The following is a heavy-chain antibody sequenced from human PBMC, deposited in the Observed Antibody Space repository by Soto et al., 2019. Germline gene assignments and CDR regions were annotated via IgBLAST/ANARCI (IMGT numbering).Heavy chain of an antibody. CDR2: INPNSGGT. CDR1: GYTFTGYY. D-gene: IGHD3-10*01. J-gene: IGHJ5*02. V-gene: IGHV1-2*02. CDR3: ARSAAYGSVSYPPGLPKGFDP. Sequence: ASVKVSCKASGYTFTGYYMHWVRQAPGQGLEWMGWINPNSGGTNYAQKFQGRVTMTRDTSISTAYMELSRLRSDDTAVYYCARSAAYGSVSYPPGLPKGFDPWGQGTLVHVSS.